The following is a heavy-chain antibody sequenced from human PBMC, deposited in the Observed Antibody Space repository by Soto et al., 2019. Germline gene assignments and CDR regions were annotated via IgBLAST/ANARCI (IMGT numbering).Heavy chain of an antibody. D-gene: IGHD3-9*01. CDR2: ISTFNGKT. V-gene: IGHV1-18*01. Sequence: QIQLVQSGGGVKTPGASVKVSCTTSRYTFTSHGIAWVRQAPGQGLEWMGWISTFNGKTDYAQKFQGRVTMTADTIASTGDMAVRRVRSVDTAVYFCARLLTEGASLRKDAFDLWGQWTEVTVSS. CDR1: RYTFTSHG. CDR3: ARLLTEGASLRKDAFDL. J-gene: IGHJ3*01.